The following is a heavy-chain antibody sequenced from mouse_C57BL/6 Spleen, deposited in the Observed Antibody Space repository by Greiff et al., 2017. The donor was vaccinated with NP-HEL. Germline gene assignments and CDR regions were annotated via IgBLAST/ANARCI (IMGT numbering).Heavy chain of an antibody. J-gene: IGHJ2*01. CDR3: ARAGSSYQSYFDY. V-gene: IGHV1-19*01. D-gene: IGHD1-1*01. CDR1: GYTFTDYY. CDR2: INPYNGGT. Sequence: EVQLQQSGPVLVKPGASVKMSCKASGYTFTDYYMNWVKQSHGKSLEWIGVINPYNGGTSYNQKFKGKATLTVDKSSSTAYMELNSLTSEDSAVYYCARAGSSYQSYFDYWGQGTTLTVSS.